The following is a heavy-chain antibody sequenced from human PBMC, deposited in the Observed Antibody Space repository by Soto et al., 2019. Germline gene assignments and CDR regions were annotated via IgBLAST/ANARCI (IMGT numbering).Heavy chain of an antibody. CDR1: GYTFTSYD. Sequence: ASVKVSCKTSGYTFTSYDINWVRQATGQGLEWMGWMSPNSGNTGYAQKLQGRVTMTTDTSTSTAYMELRSLRSDDTAVYDCARDASYYYDSSGTLHDYWGQGTLVTVCS. V-gene: IGHV1-8*01. CDR3: ARDASYYYDSSGTLHDY. CDR2: MSPNSGNT. D-gene: IGHD3-22*01. J-gene: IGHJ4*02.